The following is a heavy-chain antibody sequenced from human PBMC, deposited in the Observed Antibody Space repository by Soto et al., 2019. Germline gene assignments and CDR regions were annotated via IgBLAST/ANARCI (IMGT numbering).Heavy chain of an antibody. CDR2: IDGSGGGT. CDR1: GFPFSTTD. Sequence: GGSLRHSCEASGFPFSTTDMSWVRQAPGKGLEWVSTIDGSGGGTYYADFVKGRFTISRDNSKNTVYLQMTTLRVDDTAKYYCGNHRGLHSFPTRRSFDL. CDR3: GNHRGLHSFPTRRSFDL. V-gene: IGHV3-23*01. J-gene: IGHJ2*01. D-gene: IGHD1-1*01.